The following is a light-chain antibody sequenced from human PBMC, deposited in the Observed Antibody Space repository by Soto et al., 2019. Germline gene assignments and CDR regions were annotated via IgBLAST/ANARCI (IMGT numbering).Light chain of an antibody. J-gene: IGKJ1*01. CDR2: GAS. V-gene: IGKV3-20*01. CDR1: QSVSCSY. Sequence: ENVFRQSPATPSLSPGKSATNSVRGIQSVSCSYLAWYQQKPGQAPSLLIYGASSRATGVPDRFSGSGSGTDFTLTIRSLETEDLAVYYGQQSGSSIRWTVGHVTQV. CDR3: QQSGSSIRWT.